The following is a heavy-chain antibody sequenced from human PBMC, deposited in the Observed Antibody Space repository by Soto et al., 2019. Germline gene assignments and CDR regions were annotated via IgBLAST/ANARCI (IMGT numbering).Heavy chain of an antibody. V-gene: IGHV5-51*01. CDR3: ARGGYSGNSKDPFYI. CDR2: IYPGDSDT. D-gene: IGHD6-25*01. CDR1: GYTFTAYW. J-gene: IGHJ3*02. Sequence: PGECLKISCKGSGYTFTAYWIGWVRQMPGKGLEWMGIIYPGDSDTRYSPSFQGQVTISADKSISTAYLQWSSLKASDTAMFYCARGGYSGNSKDPFYIWGPGTMVTVSS.